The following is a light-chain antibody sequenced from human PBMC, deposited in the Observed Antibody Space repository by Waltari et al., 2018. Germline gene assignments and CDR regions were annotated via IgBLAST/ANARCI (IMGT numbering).Light chain of an antibody. V-gene: IGKV3-20*01. J-gene: IGKJ1*01. CDR1: QNVSQNH. Sequence: EIVLTQSPGTLSLSPGATATLSCRASQNVSQNHVAWFQVKPGQPPRLLIYAAANRAPGVPVKFSGRGSGTDFSLTILIVEPEDFAVYSCHQYGSSIRSFGQGTKVEVK. CDR2: AAA. CDR3: HQYGSSIRS.